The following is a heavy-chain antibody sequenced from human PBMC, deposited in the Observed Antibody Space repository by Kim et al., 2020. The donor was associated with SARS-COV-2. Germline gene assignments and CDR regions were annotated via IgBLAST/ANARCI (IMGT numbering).Heavy chain of an antibody. Sequence: YHPPLKSRVTMSVDTSKNEFSLKLASLTAADTAVYYCARAPWNGYQNWFAPWGQGTLVTVSS. J-gene: IGHJ5*02. CDR3: ARAPWNGYQNWFAP. V-gene: IGHV4-4*07. D-gene: IGHD3-3*01.